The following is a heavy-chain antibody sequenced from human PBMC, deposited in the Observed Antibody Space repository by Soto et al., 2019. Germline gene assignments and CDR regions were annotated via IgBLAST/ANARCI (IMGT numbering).Heavy chain of an antibody. J-gene: IGHJ4*02. V-gene: IGHV4-39*01. D-gene: IGHD3-22*01. CDR3: ARPVEYLLPPDY. CDR2: ISHSGHT. CDR1: GDSITSTLYY. Sequence: QLQLQESGPGLVKPSETLSLTCTVSGDSITSTLYYWGWIRQPPGKGLEWLGSISHSGHTYYNPSLKSRVTISVDTSNNQFSLRLSAVTAADTAVYYYARPVEYLLPPDYWGQGILVTVS.